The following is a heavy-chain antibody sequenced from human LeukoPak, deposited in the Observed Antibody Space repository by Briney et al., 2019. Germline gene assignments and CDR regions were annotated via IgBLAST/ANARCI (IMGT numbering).Heavy chain of an antibody. CDR2: IIPILGIA. J-gene: IGHJ5*02. D-gene: IGHD2-8*02. Sequence: GSSVKVSCKASGGTFSSYAISWVRQAPGQGLEWMGRIIPILGIANYAQKFQGRVTITADKSTSTAYMELSSLRSEDTAVYYCARNPVLALYNWFDPWGQGTLVTVSS. CDR3: ARNPVLALYNWFDP. V-gene: IGHV1-69*04. CDR1: GGTFSSYA.